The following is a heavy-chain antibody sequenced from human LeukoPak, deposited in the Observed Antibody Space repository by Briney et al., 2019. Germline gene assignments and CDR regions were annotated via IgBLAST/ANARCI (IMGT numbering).Heavy chain of an antibody. V-gene: IGHV3-23*01. CDR2: FSGSGGNT. J-gene: IGHJ4*02. Sequence: GGSLRLSCAASGFTFSSYGMHWVRQAPGKGLEWVSTFSGSGGNTYYADSVKGRFTISRDNSKNTLYLQMNSLRAEDTAVYYCAKSGLNHFDYWGQGTLVTVSS. CDR1: GFTFSSYG. D-gene: IGHD2-15*01. CDR3: AKSGLNHFDY.